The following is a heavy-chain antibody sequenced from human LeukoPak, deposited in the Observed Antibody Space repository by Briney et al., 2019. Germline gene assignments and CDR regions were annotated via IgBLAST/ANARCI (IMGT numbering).Heavy chain of an antibody. V-gene: IGHV3-74*03. Sequence: PGGSLRLSCTASGFTFTAHWIHWVRQPPGMGLVWVSRINERGTDSMYAESVKGRFTISRDNAKNTVYLQMNSLRAEDTAVYYCVRDETLRTLDWWGQGTLVSVSS. D-gene: IGHD1-14*01. J-gene: IGHJ4*02. CDR3: VRDETLRTLDW. CDR2: INERGTDS. CDR1: GFTFTAHW.